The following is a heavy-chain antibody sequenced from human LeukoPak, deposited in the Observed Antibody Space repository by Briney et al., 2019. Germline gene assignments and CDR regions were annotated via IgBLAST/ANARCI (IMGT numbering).Heavy chain of an antibody. CDR1: GFTFSSYV. CDR3: AKNGGTVYYYMDV. J-gene: IGHJ6*03. CDR2: ISTTGTVI. V-gene: IGHV3-48*04. D-gene: IGHD3-16*01. Sequence: GGSLRLSCAASGFTFSSYVMHWVRQAPGKGLQYISYISTTGTVIYYTDSLKGRFTISRDNAKNSLYLQMNSLRAEDTALYYCAKNGGTVYYYMDVWGKGTTVTISS.